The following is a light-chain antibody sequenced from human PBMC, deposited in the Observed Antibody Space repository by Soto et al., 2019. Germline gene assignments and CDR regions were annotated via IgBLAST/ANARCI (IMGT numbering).Light chain of an antibody. CDR1: QSIRIA. J-gene: IGKJ3*01. Sequence: DIQMTQSPPSLSASVGDTVTITCRASQSIRIALNWYQQKPGKAPNLPIYGTSYLRSGVPSRFSGSASGTDFTLTISGLQPEDFATYYCQQSFTKPYTFGPGTRVDF. CDR2: GTS. CDR3: QQSFTKPYT. V-gene: IGKV1-39*01.